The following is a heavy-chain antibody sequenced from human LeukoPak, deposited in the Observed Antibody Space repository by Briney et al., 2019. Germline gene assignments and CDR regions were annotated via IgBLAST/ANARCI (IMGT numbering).Heavy chain of an antibody. V-gene: IGHV4-39*01. Sequence: NPSETLSLTCTVSGGSISSSSYYWGWIRQPPGKGLEWIGSIYYSGSTYYNPSLKSRVTISVDTSKNQFSLKLSSVTAADTAVYYCARLYYGSGSYYPLDYWGQGTLVTVSS. CDR2: IYYSGST. CDR1: GGSISSSSYY. D-gene: IGHD3-10*01. CDR3: ARLYYGSGSYYPLDY. J-gene: IGHJ4*02.